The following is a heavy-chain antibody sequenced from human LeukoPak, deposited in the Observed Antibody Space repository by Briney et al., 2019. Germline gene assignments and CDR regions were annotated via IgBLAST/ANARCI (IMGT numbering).Heavy chain of an antibody. CDR3: ARHFTRRGPVVVPAATN. CDR1: GGSISSSSYY. V-gene: IGHV4-39*01. J-gene: IGHJ4*02. Sequence: TSETLSLTCTVSGGSISSSSYYWGWIRQPPGKGLEWIGSIYYSGSTYYNPSLKSRVTISVDTSKNQFSLKLRSVTAADTAVYYCARHFTRRGPVVVPAATNWGQGTLVTVSS. D-gene: IGHD2-2*01. CDR2: IYYSGST.